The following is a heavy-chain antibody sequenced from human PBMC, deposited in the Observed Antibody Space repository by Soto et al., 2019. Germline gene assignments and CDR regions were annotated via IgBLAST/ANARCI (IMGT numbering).Heavy chain of an antibody. CDR1: GFTFSSYA. CDR2: ISGSGGST. V-gene: IGHV3-23*01. D-gene: IGHD2-15*01. Sequence: EVQLLESGGGLVQPGGSLRLSCAASGFTFSSYAMSWVRQAPGKGLEWVSAISGSGGSTYYADSVKGRFTISRENSKNTLYLQMNSLRAEDTAVYYCAKIGIVVVVVETWGQGTLVTVSS. J-gene: IGHJ5*02. CDR3: AKIGIVVVVVET.